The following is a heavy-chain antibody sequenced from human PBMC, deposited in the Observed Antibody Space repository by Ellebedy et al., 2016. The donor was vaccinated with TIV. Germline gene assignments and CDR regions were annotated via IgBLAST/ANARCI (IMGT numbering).Heavy chain of an antibody. J-gene: IGHJ5*02. V-gene: IGHV4-4*02. Sequence: MPSETLSLTCVVSGASISSSNWWHWVCQYPGQGLEWIGEINHSVSTNYNPSLKSRVPISLDKPKNQFSLNLNSVTAADTAIYYCARVRVGCSGTSCYLDPWGQGTLVTVSS. D-gene: IGHD2-2*01. CDR1: GASISSSNW. CDR3: ARVRVGCSGTSCYLDP. CDR2: INHSVST.